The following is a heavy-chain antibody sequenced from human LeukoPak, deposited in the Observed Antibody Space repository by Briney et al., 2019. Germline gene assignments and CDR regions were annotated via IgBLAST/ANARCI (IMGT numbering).Heavy chain of an antibody. Sequence: GGSLRLSCAASGFTVSTYRMSWVRQAPGKGLQWVSAINPTDDTTYYADSVKGRFTISRDDSKNTLYLQMNSLRAEDTAVYYCARRVPYTVATDYWGQGTLVTVSS. V-gene: IGHV3-23*01. J-gene: IGHJ4*02. CDR3: ARRVPYTVATDY. CDR2: INPTDDTT. D-gene: IGHD4-17*01. CDR1: GFTVSTYR.